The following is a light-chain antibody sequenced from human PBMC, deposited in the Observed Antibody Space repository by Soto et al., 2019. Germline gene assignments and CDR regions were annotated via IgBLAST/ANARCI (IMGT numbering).Light chain of an antibody. CDR1: QSVSSN. J-gene: IGKJ1*01. Sequence: EIVMTQSPATLSVSPGERATLSCMASQSVSSNLAWYQQKPGQAPRLLIYGASTRATGIPARFSGSGSGTEFTLTISSLQSEDFAVYYCQQYNNWPPWTFGQGNTGDIK. V-gene: IGKV3-15*01. CDR3: QQYNNWPPWT. CDR2: GAS.